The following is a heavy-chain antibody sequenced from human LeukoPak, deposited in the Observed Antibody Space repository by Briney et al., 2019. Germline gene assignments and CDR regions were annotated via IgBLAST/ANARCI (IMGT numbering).Heavy chain of an antibody. Sequence: PGGSLRLSCAASGFTFSSYWMSWVRQAPGKGLEWVANIKQDGSEKYYVDSVKGRFTISRDNAKNSLYLQMNSLRAEDTAVYYCARVVIDYYYYGMDVWGKGTTVTVSS. V-gene: IGHV3-7*03. CDR3: ARVVIDYYYYGMDV. CDR2: IKQDGSEK. J-gene: IGHJ6*04. CDR1: GFTFSSYW. D-gene: IGHD3-16*02.